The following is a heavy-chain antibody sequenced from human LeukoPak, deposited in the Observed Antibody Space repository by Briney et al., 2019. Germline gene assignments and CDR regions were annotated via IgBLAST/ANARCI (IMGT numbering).Heavy chain of an antibody. CDR3: ARDESDYGDYGMDV. CDR2: IIPILGIA. J-gene: IGHJ6*02. V-gene: IGHV1-69*04. CDR1: GGTFSSYA. D-gene: IGHD4-17*01. Sequence: SVKACCKASGGTFSSYAISWVRQAPGQGLEWMGRIIPILGIANYARKFQGRVTITADKSTSTAYMELSSLRSEDTAVYYCARDESDYGDYGMDVLGQGTTVTVSS.